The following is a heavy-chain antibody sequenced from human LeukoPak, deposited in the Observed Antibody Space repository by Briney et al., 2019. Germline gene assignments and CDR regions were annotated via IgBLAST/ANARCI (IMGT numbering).Heavy chain of an antibody. CDR3: ARRKEYSGYGYVFDY. J-gene: IGHJ4*02. CDR1: GFTFSSYS. D-gene: IGHD5-12*01. CDR2: IRYDGSNK. V-gene: IGHV3-30*02. Sequence: PGGSLRLSCAASGFTFSSYSMNWVRQAPGKGLEWVAFIRYDGSNKYYADSVKGRFTISRDNSKNTLYLQMNSLRAEDTAVYYCARRKEYSGYGYVFDYWGQGTLVTVSS.